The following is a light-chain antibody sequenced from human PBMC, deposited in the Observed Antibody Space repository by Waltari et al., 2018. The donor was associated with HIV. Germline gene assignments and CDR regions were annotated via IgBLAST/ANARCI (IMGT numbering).Light chain of an antibody. CDR3: VAWDDGLRGVV. V-gene: IGLV1-47*01. J-gene: IGLJ2*01. CDR2: RKG. Sequence: SVLTQPPSASGTPGQSVTISCSGGTSNIGSNDVFWYQHLPGTAPKPLLHRKGRRPSGVPDRFSGSTSGNSASLAISGLRSEDEADYYCVAWDDGLRGVVFGGGTRVAVL. CDR1: TSNIGSND.